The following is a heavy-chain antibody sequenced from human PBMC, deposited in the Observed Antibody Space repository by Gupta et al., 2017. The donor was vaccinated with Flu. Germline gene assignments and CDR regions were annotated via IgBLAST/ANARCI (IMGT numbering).Heavy chain of an antibody. CDR2: MSSSGDSI. V-gene: IGHV3-11*01. CDR3: ARVANYLD. CDR1: GFTFSDYY. D-gene: IGHD1-1*01. Sequence: ASGFTFSDYYMNWIRQAPGKGLEWVSYMSSSGDSIYYADSVKGRFTISRDNPKNSLYLQMNNLRAEDTAIYDGARVANYLDWGRGRMVIVS. J-gene: IGHJ3*01.